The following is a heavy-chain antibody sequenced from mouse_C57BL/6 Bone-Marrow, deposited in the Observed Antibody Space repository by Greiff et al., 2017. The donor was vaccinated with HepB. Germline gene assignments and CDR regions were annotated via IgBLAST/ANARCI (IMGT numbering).Heavy chain of an antibody. CDR1: GFTFSDYY. D-gene: IGHD2-1*01. CDR3: ARSRIYYGNYGFAY. V-gene: IGHV5-12*01. Sequence: EVKLVESGGGLVQPGGSLKLSCAASGFTFSDYYMYWVRQTPERRLEWVAYISNGGGSTYYPDTVKGRFTISRDNAKNTLYLQMSRLKSEDTAMYYCARSRIYYGNYGFAYWGQGTLVTVSA. CDR2: ISNGGGST. J-gene: IGHJ3*01.